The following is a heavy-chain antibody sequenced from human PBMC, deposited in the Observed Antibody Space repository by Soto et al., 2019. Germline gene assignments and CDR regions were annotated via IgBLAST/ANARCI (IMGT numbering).Heavy chain of an antibody. V-gene: IGHV3-23*01. Sequence: VQLLESGGGLVQPGGSLRLSCAASGFTFSSYAMSWVRQAPGKGLEWVSAISGSGGSTYYADSVKGRFTISRDNSKNALYLHMISRRAEDTAVYYCEKEASLIYDILTGYYAENYFDYWGKGTLVTVSS. D-gene: IGHD3-9*01. CDR3: EKEASLIYDILTGYYAENYFDY. J-gene: IGHJ4*02. CDR2: ISGSGGST. CDR1: GFTFSSYA.